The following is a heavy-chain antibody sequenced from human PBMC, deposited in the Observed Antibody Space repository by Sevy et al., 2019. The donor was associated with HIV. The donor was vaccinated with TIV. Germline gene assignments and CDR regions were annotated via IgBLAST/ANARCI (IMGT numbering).Heavy chain of an antibody. D-gene: IGHD3-22*01. J-gene: IGHJ4*02. CDR2: ISSRSSYI. CDR1: GFTFSYYT. V-gene: IGHV3-21*03. Sequence: GGSLRLSCAASGFTFSYYTMNWVRQAPGKGLEWVSSISSRSSYIFYADSMKGRFTVSRDNAKNSLFLQMNSLRDEDTALYYCARSTDYYDNSGYDSWGRGTLVTVSS. CDR3: ARSTDYYDNSGYDS.